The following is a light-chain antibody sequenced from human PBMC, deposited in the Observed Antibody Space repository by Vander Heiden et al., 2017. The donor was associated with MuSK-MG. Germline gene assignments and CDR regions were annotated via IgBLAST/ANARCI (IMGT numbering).Light chain of an antibody. Sequence: DIQMTQSPSSLSASVGDRVTITCRASQGMSKALAWYQQKPGKAPKLMLYAEYSGSGSGTDYTLTISSLQPEDFATYYCQQDYSTMFTFGQGTKLEIK. CDR3: QQDYSTMFT. J-gene: IGKJ2*01. CDR2: AE. CDR1: QGMSKA. V-gene: IGKV1-NL1*01.